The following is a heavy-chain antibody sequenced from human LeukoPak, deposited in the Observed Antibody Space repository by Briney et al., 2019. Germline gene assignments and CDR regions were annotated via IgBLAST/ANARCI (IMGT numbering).Heavy chain of an antibody. J-gene: IGHJ4*02. CDR3: AREESGSYIGNFDY. CDR2: IYYSGST. Sequence: SETLFLTCTVSGGSISSYYWSWIRQPPGKGLEWIGYIYYSGSTNYNPSLKSRVTMSVDTSKNQFSLKLSSVTAADTAVYYCAREESGSYIGNFDYWGQGTLVTVSS. D-gene: IGHD3-10*01. CDR1: GGSISSYY. V-gene: IGHV4-59*01.